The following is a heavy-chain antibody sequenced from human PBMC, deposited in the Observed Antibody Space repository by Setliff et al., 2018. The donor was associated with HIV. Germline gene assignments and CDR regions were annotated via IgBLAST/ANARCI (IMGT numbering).Heavy chain of an antibody. J-gene: IGHJ6*02. D-gene: IGHD3-16*01. CDR3: ARHNVITYGGLLFDYYYYGLDV. Sequence: SETLSLTCTVPGGSINDQYFSWIRQPPGKGLEWIGSIDYSESTKYNPSLNSRGTISLDKPKNELSLKLTSATAADTAVYYCARHNVITYGGLLFDYYYYGLDVWGHGTTVTAP. CDR1: GGSINDQY. CDR2: IDYSEST. V-gene: IGHV4-59*11.